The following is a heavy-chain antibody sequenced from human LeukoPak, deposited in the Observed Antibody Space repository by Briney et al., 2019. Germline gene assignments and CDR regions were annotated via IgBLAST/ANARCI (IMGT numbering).Heavy chain of an antibody. CDR3: VKDRYCSSTSCYADFDY. Sequence: GGSLRLSCSASGFTLSSYAMHWVRQAPGKGLEYVSAISSNGGSTYYADSVKGRFTISRDNSKNTLYLQMSSLRAEDTAVYYCVKDRYCSSTSCYADFDYWGQGTLVTVSS. CDR2: ISSNGGST. CDR1: GFTLSSYA. D-gene: IGHD2-2*01. V-gene: IGHV3-64D*06. J-gene: IGHJ4*02.